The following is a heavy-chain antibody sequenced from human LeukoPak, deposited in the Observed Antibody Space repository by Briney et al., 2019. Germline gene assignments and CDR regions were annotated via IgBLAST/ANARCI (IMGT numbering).Heavy chain of an antibody. V-gene: IGHV1-18*01. Sequence: SGYNDNTKYAQKLQGRVTMTTDTSMSTAYMELRSLRSDDTAVYYCARNYYDNSGYYYFDYWGQGTPVTVSS. D-gene: IGHD3-22*01. CDR2: SGYNDNT. J-gene: IGHJ4*02. CDR3: ARNYYDNSGYYYFDY.